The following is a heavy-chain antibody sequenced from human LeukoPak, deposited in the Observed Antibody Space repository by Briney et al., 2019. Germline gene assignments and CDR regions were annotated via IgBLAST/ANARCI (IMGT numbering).Heavy chain of an antibody. J-gene: IGHJ5*02. Sequence: GGSLRLSCAASGFSFTSYGMPWVRQAPGKGLEWVAVIWHHGGNENYADSVKGRFTISRDTSKNTLYLQMNSLRAEGTAMYYCARDVDTTSHLNWFDPWGQGTLVTVSS. CDR3: ARDVDTTSHLNWFDP. CDR2: IWHHGGNE. D-gene: IGHD2/OR15-2a*01. V-gene: IGHV3-33*01. CDR1: GFSFTSYG.